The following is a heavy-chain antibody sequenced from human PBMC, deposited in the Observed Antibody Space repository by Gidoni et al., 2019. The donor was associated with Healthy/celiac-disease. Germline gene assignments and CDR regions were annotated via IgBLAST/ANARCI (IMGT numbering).Heavy chain of an antibody. J-gene: IGHJ3*02. CDR2: ISSSSSYI. V-gene: IGHV3-21*01. CDR1: GFTFSSYS. Sequence: EVQLVESGGGLVKPGGSLRLSCAASGFTFSSYSMNWVRQAPGKGLEWGSSISSSSSYIYYADSVKGRFTISRDNAKNSLYLQMNSLRAEDTAVYYCARAKYSGSFIDAFDIWGQGTMVTVSS. CDR3: ARAKYSGSFIDAFDI. D-gene: IGHD1-26*01.